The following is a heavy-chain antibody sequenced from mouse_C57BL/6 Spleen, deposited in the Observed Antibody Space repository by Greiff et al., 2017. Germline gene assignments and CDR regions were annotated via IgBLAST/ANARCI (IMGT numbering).Heavy chain of an antibody. D-gene: IGHD1-1*01. V-gene: IGHV1-55*01. CDR3: ASSSYYGSSYGYFDV. Sequence: QVQLKQPGAELVKPGASVKMSCKASGYTFTSYWITWVKQRPGQGLAWIGDIYPGSGSTNYNEKFKSKATLTVDTSSSTACMQLSSLTSEDSAVYYCASSSYYGSSYGYFDVWGTGTTVTVSS. J-gene: IGHJ1*03. CDR1: GYTFTSYW. CDR2: IYPGSGST.